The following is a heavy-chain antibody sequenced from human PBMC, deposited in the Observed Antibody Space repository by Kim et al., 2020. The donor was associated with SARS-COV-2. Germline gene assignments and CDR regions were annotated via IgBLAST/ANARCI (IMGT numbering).Heavy chain of an antibody. J-gene: IGHJ4*02. D-gene: IGHD3-16*01. CDR1: GFTFSSYW. Sequence: GGSLRLSRTVSGFTFSSYWMSWARQAPGKGLEWVATIKEDGTEKYYVDSVKGRFTISRDNARNSMFMQMNSLRAEDTAVYYCAKGGGSLWGQGTLVTVSS. V-gene: IGHV3-7*01. CDR3: AKGGGSL. CDR2: IKEDGTEK.